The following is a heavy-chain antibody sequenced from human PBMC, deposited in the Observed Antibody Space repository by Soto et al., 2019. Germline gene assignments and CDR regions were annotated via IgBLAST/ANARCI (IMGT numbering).Heavy chain of an antibody. CDR2: INPNSGGT. Sequence: VSVKVSCKASGYTFTGYYMHWVRQAPGQGLEWMGWINPNSGGTNYAQKFQGRVTMTRDTSISTACMELSRLRSDDTAVYYCARWSDSSGYYYYFDYWGQGTLVTVSS. J-gene: IGHJ4*02. CDR3: ARWSDSSGYYYYFDY. D-gene: IGHD3-22*01. V-gene: IGHV1-2*02. CDR1: GYTFTGYY.